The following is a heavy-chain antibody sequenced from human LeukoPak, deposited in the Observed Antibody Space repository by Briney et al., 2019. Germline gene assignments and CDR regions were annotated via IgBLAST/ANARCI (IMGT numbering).Heavy chain of an antibody. D-gene: IGHD5-24*01. CDR3: AGQDGYNISGY. CDR1: GGSFSGYY. J-gene: IGHJ4*02. CDR2: INHSGST. V-gene: IGHV4-34*01. Sequence: SETLFLTCAVYGGSFSGYYWSWIRQPPGKGLEWIGEINHSGSTNYNPSLKSRVTISVDTSKNQFSLKLSSVTAADTAVYYCAGQDGYNISGYWGQGTLVTVSS.